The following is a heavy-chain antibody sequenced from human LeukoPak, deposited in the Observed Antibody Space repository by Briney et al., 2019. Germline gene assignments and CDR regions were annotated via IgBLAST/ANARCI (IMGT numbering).Heavy chain of an antibody. CDR1: GYTFTSYD. J-gene: IGHJ5*02. CDR2: MNPNSGNT. CDR3: ARDLRTEAVAKWDWFDP. V-gene: IGHV1-8*01. Sequence: ASVKVSCKASGYTFTSYDINWVRQATGQGLEWMGWMNPNSGNTGYAQKFQGRVTMTRNTSISTAYMELSSLRSEDTAVYYCARDLRTEAVAKWDWFDPWGQGTLVTVSS. D-gene: IGHD6-19*01.